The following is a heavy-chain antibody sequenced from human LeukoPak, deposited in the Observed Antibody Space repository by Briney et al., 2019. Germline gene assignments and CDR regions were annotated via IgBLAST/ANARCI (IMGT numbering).Heavy chain of an antibody. J-gene: IGHJ4*02. CDR1: GFTFSSYW. Sequence: PGGSLRLSCAASGFTFSSYWMSWVRQDPGKRLEWVANIKLDGSERHYVDSVKGRFTISRDNGKNSLYLRMNSLRAEDTAVYYCARYWDRTFYYGSGVDYWGQGTLVTVSS. CDR2: IKLDGSER. D-gene: IGHD3-10*01. CDR3: ARYWDRTFYYGSGVDY. V-gene: IGHV3-7*01.